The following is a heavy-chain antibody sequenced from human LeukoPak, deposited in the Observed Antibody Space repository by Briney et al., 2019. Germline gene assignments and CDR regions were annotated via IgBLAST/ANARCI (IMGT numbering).Heavy chain of an antibody. CDR2: IHSDENKK. CDR3: AKVSSEVPELHFYYYYMDV. V-gene: IGHV3-30*02. D-gene: IGHD1-7*01. CDR1: TFTFSNYA. J-gene: IGHJ6*03. Sequence: PGGSLRLSCAATTFTFSNYAMHWVRQAPGKGLEWVAFIHSDENKKYYADSVKGRFTISRDNSKNTLFLQMNSLRADDTAVYFCAKVSSEVPELHFYYYYMDVWGKGTTVTISS.